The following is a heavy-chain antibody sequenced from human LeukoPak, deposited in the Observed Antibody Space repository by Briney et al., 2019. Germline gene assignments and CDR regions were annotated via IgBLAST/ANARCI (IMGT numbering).Heavy chain of an antibody. CDR1: GFTFSNYK. CDR3: ARDSGADGYAVDY. V-gene: IGHV3-21*01. J-gene: IGHJ4*02. CDR2: ISSSSSFI. Sequence: GGSLRLSCAASGFTFSNYKMNWVRQAPGKGLEWVSSISSSSSFIYYADSVKGRFTISRDNAKNSLYPQMNSLRAEDTAVYYCARDSGADGYAVDYWGQGTLVTVSS. D-gene: IGHD2-15*01.